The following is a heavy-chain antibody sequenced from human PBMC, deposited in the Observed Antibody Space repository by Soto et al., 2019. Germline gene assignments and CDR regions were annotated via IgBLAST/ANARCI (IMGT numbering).Heavy chain of an antibody. V-gene: IGHV3-30*04. CDR1: GFIFSDYA. J-gene: IGHJ1*01. D-gene: IGHD6-6*01. CDR2: ISPDGGNQ. Sequence: PVGSLRLSCVASGFIFSDYAMHWARQAPGKGLVWVALISPDGGNQYYSESAKGRFTISRDNSKNTLYLQMNDLRPDDTALYYCARENSRIAPRLFQHWGHGSLVTVSS. CDR3: ARENSRIAPRLFQH.